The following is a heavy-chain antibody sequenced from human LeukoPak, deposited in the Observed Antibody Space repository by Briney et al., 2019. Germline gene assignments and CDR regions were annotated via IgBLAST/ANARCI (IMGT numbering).Heavy chain of an antibody. Sequence: PGGSLRLSCAASGFTFSTYAMSWVRQAPGKGLEWVSAITGSGDSTSYADSVRGRFTISRDNSKNTLFLQMNTLRAEDTAVYYRAAVTPPDYWGQGTLVTVSS. CDR2: ITGSGDST. CDR3: AAVTPPDY. V-gene: IGHV3-23*01. J-gene: IGHJ4*02. CDR1: GFTFSTYA. D-gene: IGHD4-23*01.